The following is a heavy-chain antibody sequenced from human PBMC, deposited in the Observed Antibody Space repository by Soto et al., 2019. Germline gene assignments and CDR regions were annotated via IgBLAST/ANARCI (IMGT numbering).Heavy chain of an antibody. CDR2: IIPILGIA. V-gene: IGHV1-69*04. J-gene: IGHJ6*02. CDR3: AREGILTGYGMDV. Sequence: GASVKVSCKASGGTFSSYTISWVRQAPGQGLEWMGRIIPILGIANYAQKFQGRVTITADKSTSTAYMELSSLRSEDTAVYYCAREGILTGYGMDVWGQGTTVTV. CDR1: GGTFSSYT. D-gene: IGHD3-9*01.